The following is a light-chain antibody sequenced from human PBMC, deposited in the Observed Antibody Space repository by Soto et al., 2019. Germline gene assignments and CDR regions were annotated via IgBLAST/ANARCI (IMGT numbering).Light chain of an antibody. CDR3: QQYGSSPT. CDR2: DVS. CDR1: QSVSSSY. J-gene: IGKJ1*01. V-gene: IGKV3-20*01. Sequence: EIVLTQSPGTLSLSPGERATLSCRSSQSVSSSYLAWYQHKPGQAPRLLIYDVSSRATGIPDRFSRSGSGTDFTLTISRREPEDFAVYDCQQYGSSPTFGQGTKVEIK.